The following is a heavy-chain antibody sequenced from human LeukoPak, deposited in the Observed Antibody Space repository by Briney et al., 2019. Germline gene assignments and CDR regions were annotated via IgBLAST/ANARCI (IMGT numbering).Heavy chain of an antibody. CDR3: AANFDF. V-gene: IGHV3-33*01. CDR1: GFTFSNYG. J-gene: IGHJ4*02. Sequence: PGGSLRLSCAASGFTFSNYGMHWVRQAPGRGLEWVAVIWYDGSTKYYADSVKGRFTISRDNSKNMLYLQMNSLRVEDTAVYYRAANFDFWGQGTLVTVSS. CDR2: IWYDGSTK.